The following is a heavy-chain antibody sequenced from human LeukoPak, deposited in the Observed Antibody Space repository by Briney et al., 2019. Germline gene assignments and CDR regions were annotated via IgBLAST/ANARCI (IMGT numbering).Heavy chain of an antibody. D-gene: IGHD5-12*01. Sequence: GGSLRLSCAGSGFTFSSYSMNWVRQAPGKGLEWVSSISSSSSYIYYADSVKGRFTISRDNAKNSLYLQMNSLRAEDTAVYYCARGPLGAVATIRGGGFDYWGQGTLVTVSS. CDR3: ARGPLGAVATIRGGGFDY. V-gene: IGHV3-21*01. CDR1: GFTFSSYS. CDR2: ISSSSSYI. J-gene: IGHJ4*02.